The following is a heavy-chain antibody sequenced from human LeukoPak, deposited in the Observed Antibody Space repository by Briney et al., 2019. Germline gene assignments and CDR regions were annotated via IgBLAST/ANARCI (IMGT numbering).Heavy chain of an antibody. CDR3: ARGIAARVIDY. CDR1: GGSISSYY. V-gene: IGHV4-59*01. J-gene: IGHJ4*02. CDR2: TYYSGST. D-gene: IGHD6-6*01. Sequence: SETLSLTCTVSGGSISSYYWSWIRQPPGKGLEWIGYTYYSGSTNYNPSLKSRVTISVDTSKNQFSLKLSSVTAADTAVYYCARGIAARVIDYWGQGTLVTVSS.